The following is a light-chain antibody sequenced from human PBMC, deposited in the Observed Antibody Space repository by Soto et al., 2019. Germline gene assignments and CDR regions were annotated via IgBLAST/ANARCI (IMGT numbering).Light chain of an antibody. J-gene: IGKJ1*01. V-gene: IGKV2-28*01. CDR1: QSLLHSNGYNY. CDR2: SGS. Sequence: DIVMTQSPLSLPVTPGEPASISCRSSQSLLHSNGYNYLDWYLQKPGQSPQLLIHSGSDRASGVADRCSGSVSGTDFTLKISRVEAGDVGSYYCLQALQTPRTFGQGTKVEIK. CDR3: LQALQTPRT.